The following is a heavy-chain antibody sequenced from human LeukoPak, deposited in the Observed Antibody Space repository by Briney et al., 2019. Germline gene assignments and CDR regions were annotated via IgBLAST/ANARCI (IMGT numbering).Heavy chain of an antibody. D-gene: IGHD1-26*01. J-gene: IGHJ4*02. Sequence: GGSLRLSCAASGFTFSSHAMSWVRQAPGKGLEWVSAISTSGGSTYYADSVKGRFTISRDNSKNTLYLQMNSLRAEGTAVYYCAKEPYSGSQLLDYWGQGTLVTASS. CDR2: ISTSGGST. V-gene: IGHV3-23*01. CDR1: GFTFSSHA. CDR3: AKEPYSGSQLLDY.